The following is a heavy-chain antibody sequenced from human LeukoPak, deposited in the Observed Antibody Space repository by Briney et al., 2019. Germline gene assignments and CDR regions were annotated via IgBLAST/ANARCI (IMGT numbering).Heavy chain of an antibody. D-gene: IGHD5-24*01. CDR3: ARDLGGYTHAFDI. V-gene: IGHV3-48*04. J-gene: IGHJ3*02. CDR1: RFTFSGYW. CDR2: ISSGSSTI. Sequence: GGSLRLSCAASRFTFSGYWMSWVRQAPGKGLEWVSYISSGSSTIYYADSVKGRFTISRDNAKNSLYLQMNSLRAEDTAVYYCARDLGGYTHAFDIWGQGTMVTVSS.